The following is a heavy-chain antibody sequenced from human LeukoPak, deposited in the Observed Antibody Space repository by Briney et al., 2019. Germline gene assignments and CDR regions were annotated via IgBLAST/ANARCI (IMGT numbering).Heavy chain of an antibody. CDR3: ARRGWELRGYAFDI. V-gene: IGHV4-59*08. Sequence: SETLSLTCTVSGGSISSYYWSWIRQPPGKGLEWIGYIYYSGSTNYNPSLKSRVTISVDTSKNQFSLKLSSVTAADTAVYYCARRGWELRGYAFDIWGRGTMVTVSS. CDR1: GGSISSYY. J-gene: IGHJ3*02. CDR2: IYYSGST. D-gene: IGHD1-26*01.